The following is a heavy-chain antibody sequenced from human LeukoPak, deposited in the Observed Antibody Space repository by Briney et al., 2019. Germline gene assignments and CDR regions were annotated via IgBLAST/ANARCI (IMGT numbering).Heavy chain of an antibody. CDR2: INHSGST. CDR3: ARGPDTAMVLYYYYGMDV. Sequence: PSETLSLTCAVYGGSFSGYYWSWIRQPPGKGLEWIGEINHSGSTNYNPSLKSRVTISVDTSKNQFSPKLSSVTAADTAVYYCARGPDTAMVLYYYYGMDVWGQGTTVTVSS. D-gene: IGHD5-18*01. CDR1: GGSFSGYY. V-gene: IGHV4-34*01. J-gene: IGHJ6*02.